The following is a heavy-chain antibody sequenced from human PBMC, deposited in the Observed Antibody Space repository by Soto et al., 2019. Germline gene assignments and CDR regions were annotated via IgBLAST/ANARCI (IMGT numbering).Heavy chain of an antibody. J-gene: IGHJ4*01. Sequence: PGGSLRLSCAASGFTFSNYYMTWIRQAPGKGLECLSYISSREVTVYYADSVKGRFTISRDNTKNSLYLQMTTLRDEDTAVYYCARVRASGWHVNGRDYFDSWGQGTLVTVSS. V-gene: IGHV3-11*01. CDR3: ARVRASGWHVNGRDYFDS. CDR1: GFTFSNYY. CDR2: ISSREVTV. D-gene: IGHD6-19*01.